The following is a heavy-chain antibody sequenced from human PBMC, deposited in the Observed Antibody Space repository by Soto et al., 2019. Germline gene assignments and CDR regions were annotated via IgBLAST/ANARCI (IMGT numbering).Heavy chain of an antibody. CDR1: GYTFTGYF. D-gene: IGHD3-3*01. Sequence: QVQLAQSGPEVKKPGASVKVSGKAFGYTFTGYFMHWVRQAPGQGLEWLGWINPNSGATKYAQKFQGRVTLTRDTSINTAYMEMSMLRSDDTAVYYCARGGGTILAPLPWGQGTLVTVSS. CDR3: ARGGGTILAPLP. V-gene: IGHV1-2*02. CDR2: INPNSGAT. J-gene: IGHJ5*02.